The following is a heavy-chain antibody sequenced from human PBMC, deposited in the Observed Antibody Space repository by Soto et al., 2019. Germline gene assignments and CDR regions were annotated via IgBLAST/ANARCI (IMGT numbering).Heavy chain of an antibody. CDR3: ARDQGSHPGD. Sequence: QVQLQESGPGLVRPSGTLSLTCAASGGSISSDNCWSWVRQPPGKGTEWVGENYHSGSTNYNPSLKSRVTMSVVPSKNLFSLTLNSVTAADTAFYYCARDQGSHPGDWGQGTMVSVSS. CDR2: NYHSGST. CDR1: GGSISSDNC. J-gene: IGHJ4*02. D-gene: IGHD6-13*01. V-gene: IGHV4-4*02.